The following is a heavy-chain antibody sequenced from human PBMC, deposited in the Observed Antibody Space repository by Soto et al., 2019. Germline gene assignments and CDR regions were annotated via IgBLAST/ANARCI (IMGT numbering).Heavy chain of an antibody. CDR1: GISVSASDYY. D-gene: IGHD2-15*01. Sequence: SETLSLTCTDSGISVSASDYYWGWVRQPPGKGLDWIGNIYYSGSTFYNPSLRSRVTLSVGTSKNQFSLRLNSVTAADTAVYFCAGFVVPASRNSDFDYWGQGTLVTVSS. J-gene: IGHJ4*02. V-gene: IGHV4-39*01. CDR2: IYYSGST. CDR3: AGFVVPASRNSDFDY.